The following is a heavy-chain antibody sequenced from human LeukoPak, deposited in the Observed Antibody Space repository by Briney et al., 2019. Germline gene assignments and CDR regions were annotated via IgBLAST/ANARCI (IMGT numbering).Heavy chain of an antibody. CDR1: GGSISSRSYY. D-gene: IGHD5-24*01. CDR2: VYYSGTT. V-gene: IGHV4-39*07. Sequence: PSETLSLTCNVSGGSISSRSYYWGWIRQPPGKGLEWIGSVYYSGTTYYSPSLKSRITASVDTSKNQLSLRLTSVTAADTAVYYCARALYDSNYYYYYYYMDVWGKGTTVTVS. J-gene: IGHJ6*03. CDR3: ARALYDSNYYYYYYYMDV.